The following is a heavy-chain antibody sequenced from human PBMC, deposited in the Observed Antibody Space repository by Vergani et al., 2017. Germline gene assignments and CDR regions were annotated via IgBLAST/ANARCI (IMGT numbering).Heavy chain of an antibody. D-gene: IGHD3-10*01. CDR2: ISGSGGST. J-gene: IGHJ3*02. V-gene: IGHV3-23*04. Sequence: EVQLVESGGGLVQPGRSLRLSCAASGFTFSSYAMSWVRQAPGKGLEWVSAISGSGGSTYYADSVKGRFTSSRDNSKNTLYLQMNRLRAEDTAVYYCAKDGGMVRGVMVACDIWGQGTMVTVSS. CDR3: AKDGGMVRGVMVACDI. CDR1: GFTFSSYA.